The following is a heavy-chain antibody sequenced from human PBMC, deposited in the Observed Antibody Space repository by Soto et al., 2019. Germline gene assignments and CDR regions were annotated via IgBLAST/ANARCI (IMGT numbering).Heavy chain of an antibody. CDR2: ISGSGGST. V-gene: IGHV3-23*01. CDR3: AKGSFGVVIMAPYYFDY. J-gene: IGHJ4*02. D-gene: IGHD3-3*01. Sequence: EVQLLESGGGLVQPGGSLRLSCAASGFTFSSYAMSWVRQAPGKGLEWVSAISGSGGSTYYADPVKGRFTISRDNSKNTLYLQMNSLRAEDTAVYYCAKGSFGVVIMAPYYFDYWGQGTLVTVSS. CDR1: GFTFSSYA.